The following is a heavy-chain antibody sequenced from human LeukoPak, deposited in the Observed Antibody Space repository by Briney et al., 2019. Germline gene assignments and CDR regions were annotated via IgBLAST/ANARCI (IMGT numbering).Heavy chain of an antibody. V-gene: IGHV4-38-2*02. CDR2: ILYSGNT. J-gene: IGHJ4*02. D-gene: IGHD3-22*01. Sequence: SETLSLTCTVSGYSISSGYYWDWIRQPPGKGLEWIGNILYSGNTHYNPSLKSRVTISGDTSKNQFSLKLSSVTAADTAVYYCARSPDSDRLDYWGQGTLVTVSS. CDR3: ARSPDSDRLDY. CDR1: GYSISSGYY.